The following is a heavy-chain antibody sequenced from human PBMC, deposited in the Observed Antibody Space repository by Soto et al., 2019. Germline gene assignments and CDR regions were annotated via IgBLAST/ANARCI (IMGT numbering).Heavy chain of an antibody. CDR3: ASITAAIKWFDP. CDR1: GGSFSGYY. J-gene: IGHJ5*02. CDR2: INHSGST. Sequence: QVQLQQWGAGLLKPSETLSLTCAVYGGSFSGYYWSWIRQPPGKGLEWIGEINHSGSTNYNPSLKSGVTISVDTSKTQFSLKLSSVTAADTAVYYCASITAAIKWFDPWGQGTLVTVSS. V-gene: IGHV4-34*01. D-gene: IGHD2-2*01.